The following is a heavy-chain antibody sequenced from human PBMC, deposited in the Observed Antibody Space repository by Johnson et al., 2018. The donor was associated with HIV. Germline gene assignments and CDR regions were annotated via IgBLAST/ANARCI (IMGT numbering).Heavy chain of an antibody. CDR3: ARGSIVVVPAASGVAFDI. Sequence: DSVKGRFTISRDNSKNSLYLQMNSLRAEDTAVYYCARGSIVVVPAASGVAFDIWGQGTMVTVSS. V-gene: IGHV3-11*06. J-gene: IGHJ3*02. D-gene: IGHD2-2*01.